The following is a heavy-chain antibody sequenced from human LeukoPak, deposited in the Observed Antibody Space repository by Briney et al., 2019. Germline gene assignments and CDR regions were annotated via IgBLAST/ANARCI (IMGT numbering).Heavy chain of an antibody. J-gene: IGHJ4*02. CDR2: IYPSDSDT. V-gene: IGHV5-51*01. D-gene: IGHD6-19*01. CDR3: AGLPSSAWYYFDY. CDR1: GYRFTSYW. Sequence: GESLKISCKGSGYRFTSYWIGWVRQMPGKGLECMGIIYPSDSDTRYSPSFQGQVTISADKSISTAYLQWSSLKASDTAIYYCAGLPSSAWYYFDYWGQGTLVTVSS.